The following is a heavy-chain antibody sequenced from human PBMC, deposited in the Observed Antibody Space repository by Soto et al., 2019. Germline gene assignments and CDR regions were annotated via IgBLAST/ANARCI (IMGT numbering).Heavy chain of an antibody. CDR3: ALLQQLVQYYGMDV. CDR1: GFTFSSSW. Sequence: PGGSLRIACAASGFTFSSSWMSWVRQAPGKGLEWVANIKQDGSEKYYVDSVKGRFTISRDNVKNSLYLQMNSLRAEDTAVYYCALLQQLVQYYGMDVWGQGTTVTVSS. V-gene: IGHV3-7*01. D-gene: IGHD6-13*01. CDR2: IKQDGSEK. J-gene: IGHJ6*02.